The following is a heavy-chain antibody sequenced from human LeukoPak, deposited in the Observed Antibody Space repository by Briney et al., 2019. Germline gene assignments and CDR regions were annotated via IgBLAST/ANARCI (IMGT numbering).Heavy chain of an antibody. J-gene: IGHJ6*02. Sequence: GASVKVSCKASGYTFTSYGISWVRQAPGQGLEWMGWISPNDGNTNYAQKLQGRVTMTTDASTTTAYMELLSLSSHDTAGYYLLRGGVLSGGLDVWGQGTTVTVSS. CDR3: LRGGVLSGGLDV. CDR2: ISPNDGNT. V-gene: IGHV1-18*01. CDR1: GYTFTSYG. D-gene: IGHD3-10*01.